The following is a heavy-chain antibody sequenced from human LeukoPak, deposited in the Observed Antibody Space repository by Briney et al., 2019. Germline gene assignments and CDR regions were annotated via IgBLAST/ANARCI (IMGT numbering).Heavy chain of an antibody. CDR2: IHYSWTT. Sequence: SETLSLTCTVSGGSISGDYWSWIRQPPGKGLEWIGSIHYSWTTYYNPSLKSRVTISVDTPKNQFSLKLRSVTAADTAVYYCARLVRQWLAQIDFWGQGTLVTVSS. CDR3: ARLVRQWLAQIDF. CDR1: GGSISGDY. D-gene: IGHD6-19*01. J-gene: IGHJ4*02. V-gene: IGHV4-59*05.